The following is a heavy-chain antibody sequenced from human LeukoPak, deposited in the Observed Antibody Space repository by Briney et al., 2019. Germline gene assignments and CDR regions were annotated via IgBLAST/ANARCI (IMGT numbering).Heavy chain of an antibody. Sequence: SQTLSLTCAVYGGSFSGYYWNWIRQPPGKGLEWIWYIHYSWITNYNPSLKSRVTISVAISKNQFHLNLSSVTAAATAAYYCTSLINWNNGFDSWGQGTLVTVSS. CDR3: TSLINWNNGFDS. CDR2: IHYSWIT. V-gene: IGHV4-59*01. J-gene: IGHJ5*01. D-gene: IGHD1-1*01. CDR1: GGSFSGYY.